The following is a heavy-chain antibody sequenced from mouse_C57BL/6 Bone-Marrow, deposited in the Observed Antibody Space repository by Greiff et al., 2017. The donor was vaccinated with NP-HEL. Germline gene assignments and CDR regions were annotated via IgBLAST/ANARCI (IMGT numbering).Heavy chain of an antibody. V-gene: IGHV1-62-2*01. CDR2: FYPGSGSI. D-gene: IGHD2-3*01. J-gene: IGHJ1*03. CDR1: GYTFTEYT. CDR3: ARHEDRDDGYYGIVWYFDV. Sequence: QVHVKQSGAELVKPGASVKLSCKASGYTFTEYTIHWVKQRSGQGLEWIGWFYPGSGSIKYNEKFKDKATLTAYKSSSTVYMELSRLTSEDSAVYFCARHEDRDDGYYGIVWYFDVWGTGTTVTVSS.